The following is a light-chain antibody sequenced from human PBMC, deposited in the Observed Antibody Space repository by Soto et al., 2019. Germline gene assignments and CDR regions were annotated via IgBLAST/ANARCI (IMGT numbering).Light chain of an antibody. CDR3: SSFTSNYFYV. Sequence: QSVLTQPASVSGSPGQSITISCTGTSGDVGHYNYVSWYQQHPGKAPKLMISEVSNRPSGVSNRFSASRSAYTASLTISGLQAEDEADYYCSSFTSNYFYVFGPGTKVTVL. CDR2: EVS. CDR1: SGDVGHYNY. V-gene: IGLV2-14*01. J-gene: IGLJ1*01.